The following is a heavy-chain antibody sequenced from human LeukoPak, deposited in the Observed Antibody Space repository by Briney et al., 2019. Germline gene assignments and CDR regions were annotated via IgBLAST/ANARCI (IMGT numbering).Heavy chain of an antibody. CDR2: ISHRGTT. Sequence: PSETLSLTCAVSGYFVSAGYYWGWIRHSPGKGLEWTGSISHRGTTYHNPSLKSRVIMSLDTSMNQFSLSLASVTAADTATYYCTRERSGTIVDDWGQGTLVTVSS. J-gene: IGHJ4*02. CDR1: GYFVSAGYY. D-gene: IGHD1-1*01. CDR3: TRERSGTIVDD. V-gene: IGHV4-38-2*02.